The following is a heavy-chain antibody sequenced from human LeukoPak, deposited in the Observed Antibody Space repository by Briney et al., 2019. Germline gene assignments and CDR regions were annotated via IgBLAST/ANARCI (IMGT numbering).Heavy chain of an antibody. J-gene: IGHJ4*02. D-gene: IGHD2-2*01. V-gene: IGHV1-69*05. Sequence: SVKVSCKASGGTFSSYAISWVRQAPGQGLEWMGGIIPIFGTAKYAQKFQGRVTITTDESTSTAYMELSSLRSEDTAVYDCARDYCSSTSCYGYFDYWGQGTLVTVSS. CDR3: ARDYCSSTSCYGYFDY. CDR2: IIPIFGTA. CDR1: GGTFSSYA.